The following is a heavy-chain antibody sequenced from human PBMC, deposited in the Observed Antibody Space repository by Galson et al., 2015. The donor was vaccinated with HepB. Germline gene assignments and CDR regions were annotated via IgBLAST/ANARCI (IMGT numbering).Heavy chain of an antibody. CDR3: AREGRYSSGYVDY. V-gene: IGHV1-69*04. Sequence: SVKVSCKASGGTFSGYAISWVRQAPGQGLEWMGRIIPILGIANYAQKFQGRVTITADKSTSTAYMELSSLRSEDTAVYYCAREGRYSSGYVDYWGQGTLVTVSS. D-gene: IGHD3-22*01. CDR2: IIPILGIA. J-gene: IGHJ4*02. CDR1: GGTFSGYA.